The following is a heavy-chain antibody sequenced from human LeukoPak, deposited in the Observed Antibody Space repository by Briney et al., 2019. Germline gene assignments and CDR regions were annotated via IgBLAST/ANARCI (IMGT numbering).Heavy chain of an antibody. D-gene: IGHD3-10*01. CDR3: ARQSGAGNWFDP. J-gene: IGHJ5*02. CDR1: GYTFTSYG. CDR2: ISAYNGNT. Sequence: ASVKVSCKASGYTFTSYGISWVRQAPGQGLEWMGWISAYNGNTNYAQKLQGRVTMTRDTSISRGYMELSRVRSDDTAVYYCARQSGAGNWFDPWGQGTLVTVSS. V-gene: IGHV1-18*01.